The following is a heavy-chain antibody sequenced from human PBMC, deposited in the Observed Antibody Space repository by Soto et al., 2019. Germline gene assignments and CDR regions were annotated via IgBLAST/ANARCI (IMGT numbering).Heavy chain of an antibody. Sequence: EVALLDSGGHLVQPGGSKKNKKEGSGFSFPDYDMNWVRQTPGKGLEWVAAVGRFGNTYYRDSVRGRFTISRDDSRNTVYLQMNRLRVEDTAVYFCAKEGRLRSPAGDYFDSWAQGSLVTVSS. V-gene: IGHV3-23*01. D-gene: IGHD3-10*01. CDR3: AKEGRLRSPAGDYFDS. CDR2: VGRFGNT. J-gene: IGHJ4*02. CDR1: GFSFPDYD.